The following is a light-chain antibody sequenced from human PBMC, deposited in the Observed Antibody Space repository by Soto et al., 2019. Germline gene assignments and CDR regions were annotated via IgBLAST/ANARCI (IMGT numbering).Light chain of an antibody. J-gene: IGLJ2*01. CDR1: SSDVGGYNY. Sequence: QSVLTQPASVSGSPGQSITISCTGTSSDVGGYNYVSWYQRNPGKAPKLMIYDVTNRPSGVSNRFSGSKSGNTASLTISGLQAEDEADYYCSSYTRSSTLVVFGGGTQLTVL. CDR2: DVT. V-gene: IGLV2-14*03. CDR3: SSYTRSSTLVV.